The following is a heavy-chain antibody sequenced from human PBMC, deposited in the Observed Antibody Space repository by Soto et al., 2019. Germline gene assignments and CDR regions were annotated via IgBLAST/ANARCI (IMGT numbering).Heavy chain of an antibody. J-gene: IGHJ4*02. V-gene: IGHV1-3*01. Sequence: SVKVSFKDSGYTFTSYAMHWVRQAPGQRLEWMGWINAGNGNTKYSQKFQGRFTTSRDNSKNTLYLQMNSLRAEDTAVYYCAKSVSSGIYDYWGQGTLVTVYS. CDR3: AKSVSSGIYDY. CDR2: INAGNGNT. CDR1: GYTFTSYA. D-gene: IGHD3-22*01.